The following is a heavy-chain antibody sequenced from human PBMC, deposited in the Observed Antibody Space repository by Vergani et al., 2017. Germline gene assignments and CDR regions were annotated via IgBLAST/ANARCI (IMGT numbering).Heavy chain of an antibody. D-gene: IGHD3-3*01. CDR1: GFTFSSYG. CDR2: IWYDGSNK. CDR3: AREAPGRDTIFGVFIRGWFAP. J-gene: IGHJ5*02. V-gene: IGHV3-33*01. Sequence: QVQLVESGGGVVQPGRSLRLSCAASGFTFSSYGMHWVRQAPGKGLEWVAVIWYDGSNKYYADSVKGRFTISRDNSKNTLYLQMNSLRAEDTAVYYCAREAPGRDTIFGVFIRGWFAPWGREPLVPVSS.